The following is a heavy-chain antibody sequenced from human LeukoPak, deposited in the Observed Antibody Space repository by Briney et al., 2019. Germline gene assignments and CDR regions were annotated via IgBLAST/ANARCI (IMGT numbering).Heavy chain of an antibody. D-gene: IGHD3-3*01. J-gene: IGHJ4*02. Sequence: GGSLRLSCAASGFTIDKYAMHWVRQVPGKGLEWVSGISLNSGKTAYADSVKGRFTISRDNAKNSVYLQMNSLRAEDTALYYCARDLERYYDLEGRSGYWGQGTLVTVSS. CDR1: GFTIDKYA. V-gene: IGHV3-9*01. CDR2: ISLNSGKT. CDR3: ARDLERYYDLEGRSGY.